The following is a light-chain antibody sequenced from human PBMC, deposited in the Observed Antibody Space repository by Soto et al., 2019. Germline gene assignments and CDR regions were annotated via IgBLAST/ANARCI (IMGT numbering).Light chain of an antibody. CDR2: AAS. V-gene: IGKV1-9*01. J-gene: IGKJ5*01. Sequence: DIQLTQSPSFLSPSIGESVTITCRASQVISTSLAWYQVKPGKAPKLLIYAASTLESGVPSRFSATVSGPEFSLTIPSLQPEDFATYYCQQLFDSPITSGQGTRLEIK. CDR1: QVISTS. CDR3: QQLFDSPIT.